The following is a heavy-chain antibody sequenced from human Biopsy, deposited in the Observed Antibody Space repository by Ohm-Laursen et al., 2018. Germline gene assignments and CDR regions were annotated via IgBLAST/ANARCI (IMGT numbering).Heavy chain of an antibody. CDR2: INHSGRT. Sequence: TLSLICTVYGESFNGYYWSWIRQTPGKGLEWIGEINHSGRTNYNPSLKSRVTISVDTSKSQFSLKVRSVTAADTAVYYCVRGVDYYDPYHYYALDVWGQGTTVTVSS. V-gene: IGHV4-34*01. CDR1: GESFNGYY. J-gene: IGHJ6*02. D-gene: IGHD3-22*01. CDR3: VRGVDYYDPYHYYALDV.